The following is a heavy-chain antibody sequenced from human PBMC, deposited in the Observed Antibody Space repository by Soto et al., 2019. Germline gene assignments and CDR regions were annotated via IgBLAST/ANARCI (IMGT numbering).Heavy chain of an antibody. J-gene: IGHJ6*02. D-gene: IGHD3-22*01. Sequence: LCGGSIRSGGYYWSWIRQHPGKGLEWIGYIYYSGSTYYNPSLKSRVTISVDTSKNQFSLKLSSVTAADTAVYYCASCRYYYDSSNDYYYYGMDVWGQGTTVTVSS. V-gene: IGHV4-31*02. CDR2: IYYSGST. CDR3: ASCRYYYDSSNDYYYYGMDV. CDR1: GGSIRSGGYY.